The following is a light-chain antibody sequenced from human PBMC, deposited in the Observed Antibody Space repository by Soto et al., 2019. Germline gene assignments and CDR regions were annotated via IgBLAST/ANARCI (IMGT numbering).Light chain of an antibody. CDR2: EVT. Sequence: QSALAQPASVSGSPGQSITISCTGTRRDVGGYNYVSWYQQYSGKSPKLLIYEVTHRPSGVSNRFSGSKSGNTASLTISGLQAEDEADYYCSSYTISNTPPFVFGTGTKVTVL. V-gene: IGLV2-14*01. J-gene: IGLJ1*01. CDR3: SSYTISNTPPFV. CDR1: RRDVGGYNY.